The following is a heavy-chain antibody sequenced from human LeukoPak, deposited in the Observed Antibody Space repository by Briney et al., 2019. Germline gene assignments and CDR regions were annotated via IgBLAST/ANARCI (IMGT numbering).Heavy chain of an antibody. CDR3: ARDCTTTSCLQPFDY. CDR1: GYTFTSYG. Sequence: GASVKVSCKASGYTFTSYGISWVRQAPGQGLEWMGWISAYNGNTNYAQKLQGRVTMTTDTSTSTAYMELRSLRSDDTAMYYCARDCTTTSCLQPFDYWGQGTLVTVSS. CDR2: ISAYNGNT. J-gene: IGHJ4*02. V-gene: IGHV1-18*01. D-gene: IGHD2-2*01.